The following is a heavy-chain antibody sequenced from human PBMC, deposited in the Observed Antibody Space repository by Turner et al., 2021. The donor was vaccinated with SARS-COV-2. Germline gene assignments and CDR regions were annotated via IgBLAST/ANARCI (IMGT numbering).Heavy chain of an antibody. CDR1: GFTFSSYA. V-gene: IGHV3-30-3*01. D-gene: IGHD3-10*01. CDR2: ISYDGINK. Sequence: VQLVESGGGLVQPGGSLRLSCAASGFTFSSYAMHWVRQAPGKGLEWVAVISYDGINKYYADSVKGRFTFSRDNSKNTLYLQMNSLRAEDTAVYYCARATKGNYYYGMDVWGQGTTVTVSS. CDR3: ARATKGNYYYGMDV. J-gene: IGHJ6*02.